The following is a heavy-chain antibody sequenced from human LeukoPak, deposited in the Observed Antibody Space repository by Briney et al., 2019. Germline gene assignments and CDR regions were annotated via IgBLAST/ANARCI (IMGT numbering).Heavy chain of an antibody. CDR2: IYYRGST. CDR3: ARGEAFDI. V-gene: IGHV4-59*01. CDR1: GRLISRYY. D-gene: IGHD1-26*01. J-gene: IGHJ3*02. Sequence: PSKTLSLICTLSGRLISRYYGRWTRHPPGEGLEWIGYIYYRGSTNYNPSLKSRVTISVDTSKNQFSLKLSSVTAADTAVYYCARGEAFDIWGQGTMVTVSS.